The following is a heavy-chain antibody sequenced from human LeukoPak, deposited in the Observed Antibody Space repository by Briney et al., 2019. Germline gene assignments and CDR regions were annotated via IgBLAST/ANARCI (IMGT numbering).Heavy chain of an antibody. J-gene: IGHJ3*02. CDR3: AKASYSYGNDAFDI. Sequence: GGSLRLSCAASGFTFSNFAMAWVRQVPEKGLEWVSFIRGGGAGAHYADSVRGRFTISTDNSKNTLYLEMNSLRADDTAVYYCAKASYSYGNDAFDIWGQGTKVTVSS. V-gene: IGHV3-23*01. CDR1: GFTFSNFA. CDR2: IRGGGAGA. D-gene: IGHD3-16*02.